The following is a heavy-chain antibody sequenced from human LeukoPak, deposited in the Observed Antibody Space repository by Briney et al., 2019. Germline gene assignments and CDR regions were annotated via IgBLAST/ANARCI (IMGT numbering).Heavy chain of an antibody. D-gene: IGHD2-2*01. CDR2: IWYDGSNK. V-gene: IGHV3-33*01. CDR3: ARDIVVVPAASDAFDI. J-gene: IGHJ3*02. Sequence: GRSLRLSCAASGFTFSSYGMHWVRQAPGKGLEWVAVIWYDGSNKYYADSVKGRFTISRDNSKNTLYLQMNSLSAEDTAVYYCARDIVVVPAASDAFDIWGQGTMVTVSS. CDR1: GFTFSSYG.